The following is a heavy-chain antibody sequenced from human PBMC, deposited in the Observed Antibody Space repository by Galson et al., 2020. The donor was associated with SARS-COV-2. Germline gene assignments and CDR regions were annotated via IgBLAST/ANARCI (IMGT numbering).Heavy chain of an antibody. V-gene: IGHV4-59*01. CDR1: GGSINIYY. J-gene: IGHJ4*02. D-gene: IGHD3-10*01. Sequence: SQTLSLTCAVSGGSINIYYWSWIRQPPGKGLEWIGYLYYGGKTNYNPSLKSRVTISVDTSKSQISLTLSSVTAADTAVYYCARLPVVRGVDYWGQGIPVTVSS. CDR3: ARLPVVRGVDY. CDR2: LYYGGKT.